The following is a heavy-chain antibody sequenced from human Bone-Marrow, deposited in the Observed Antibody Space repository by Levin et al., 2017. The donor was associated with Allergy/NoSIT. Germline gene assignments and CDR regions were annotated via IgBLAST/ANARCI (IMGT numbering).Heavy chain of an antibody. D-gene: IGHD2-2*01. CDR3: ARDPLLCSSTSCYYYYYGMDV. CDR1: GFTFSSYS. J-gene: IGHJ6*02. V-gene: IGHV3-21*01. Sequence: LSLTCAASGFTFSSYSMNWVRQAPGKGLEWVSSISSSSSYIYYADSVKGRFTISRDNAKNSLYLQMNSLRAEDTAVYYCARDPLLCSSTSCYYYYYGMDVWGQGTTVTVSS. CDR2: ISSSSSYI.